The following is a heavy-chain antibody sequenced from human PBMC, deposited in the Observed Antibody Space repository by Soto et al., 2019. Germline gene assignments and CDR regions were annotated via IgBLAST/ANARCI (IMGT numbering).Heavy chain of an antibody. D-gene: IGHD5-12*01. V-gene: IGHV1-69*02. CDR3: ARGGYSGYGRREPAPRMYYYYGVDV. J-gene: IGHJ6*02. CDR1: GGTFSSYT. CDR2: IIPILGIA. Sequence: QVQLVQSGAEVKKPGSSVKVSCKASGGTFSSYTISWVRQAPGQGLEWMGRIIPILGIANYAQKFQGRVTIPADKSTSTAYMELSSLRAEDTAVYYCARGGYSGYGRREPAPRMYYYYGVDVWGQGTTVTVSS.